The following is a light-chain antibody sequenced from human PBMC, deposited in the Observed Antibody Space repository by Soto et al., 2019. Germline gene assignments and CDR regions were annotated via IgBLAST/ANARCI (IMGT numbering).Light chain of an antibody. V-gene: IGKV3-20*01. CDR1: ESVGDY. CDR3: QQYGSSPLT. CDR2: GAT. J-gene: IGKJ4*01. Sequence: PGERATLSCLASESVGDYLAWYQQKPGQAPRLLIYGATKRTSGTPDRFSGTGSETAFTLAISRLEPGDFAVYYCQQYGSSPLTFGGGTKVDI.